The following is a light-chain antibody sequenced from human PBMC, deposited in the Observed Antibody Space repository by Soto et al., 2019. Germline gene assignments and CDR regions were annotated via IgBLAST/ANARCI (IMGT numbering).Light chain of an antibody. Sequence: DIQLTQSPASVSAGVGDRINISCRARRPIKTCLAWYPQKPGKGPKLLIYTASTLETGVPSRFSGSGSGTDFTLTISSLQPEDAAIYSCQQAASFPFTFGPGAKV. V-gene: IGKV1-12*02. CDR2: TAS. CDR1: RPIKTC. J-gene: IGKJ3*01. CDR3: QQAASFPFT.